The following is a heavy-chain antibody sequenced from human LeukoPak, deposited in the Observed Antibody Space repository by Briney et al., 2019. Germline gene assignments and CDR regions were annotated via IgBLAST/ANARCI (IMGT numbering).Heavy chain of an antibody. V-gene: IGHV4-39*02. CDR2: IYFTGTT. CDR3: ARGLCDGGSWFHFDS. Sequence: SETLSLTCTVSGDSISSTTYYWAWIRQPPGKGLEWIGNIYFTGTTFYNPSLKSRVIMSIGTSKNHFSLDLSSVTAADMAVYYCARGLCDGGSWFHFDSWGQGTLVTVSS. J-gene: IGHJ4*02. CDR1: GDSISSTTYY. D-gene: IGHD6-13*01.